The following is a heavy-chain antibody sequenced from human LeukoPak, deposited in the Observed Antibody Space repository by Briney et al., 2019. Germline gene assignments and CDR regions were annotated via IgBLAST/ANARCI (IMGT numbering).Heavy chain of an antibody. CDR1: GFKFSSYS. Sequence: GGSLRLSCAASGFKFSSYSMKWVRQAPGKGLEWVSFISSSSSYIYYADSLKGRFTISRANAKNSLYLQMNSLRAEDTAVYYCARGSLRLRAYYFDYWGQGTLLTVSS. J-gene: IGHJ4*02. V-gene: IGHV3-21*01. CDR3: ARGSLRLRAYYFDY. D-gene: IGHD3-10*01. CDR2: ISSSSSYI.